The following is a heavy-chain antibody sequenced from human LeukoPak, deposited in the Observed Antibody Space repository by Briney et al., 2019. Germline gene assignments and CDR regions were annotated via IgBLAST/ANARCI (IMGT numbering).Heavy chain of an antibody. J-gene: IGHJ4*02. Sequence: NPSETLSLTCTVSGGSISSGSYYSSWIRQPAGKGLEWIGRIYTSGSTNYNPSLKSRVTISVDTSKNRFSLKLSSVTAADTAVYYCARESIYGDYGHWGQGTLVTVSS. V-gene: IGHV4-61*02. CDR1: GGSISSGSYY. CDR2: IYTSGST. CDR3: ARESIYGDYGH. D-gene: IGHD4-17*01.